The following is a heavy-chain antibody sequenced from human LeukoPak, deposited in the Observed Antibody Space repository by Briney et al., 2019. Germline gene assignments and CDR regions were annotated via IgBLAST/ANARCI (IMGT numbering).Heavy chain of an antibody. J-gene: IGHJ6*02. V-gene: IGHV1-18*01. CDR2: ISAYNGNT. CDR3: ARWGNCSSTSCYDYYYYYGMDV. D-gene: IGHD2-2*01. Sequence: AASVKVSCKASGYTFTSYGISWVRQAPGQGLEWKGWISAYNGNTNYAQKLQGRVTMTTDTSTSTAYMELRSLRSDDTAVYYCARWGNCSSTSCYDYYYYYGMDVWGQGTTVTVSS. CDR1: GYTFTSYG.